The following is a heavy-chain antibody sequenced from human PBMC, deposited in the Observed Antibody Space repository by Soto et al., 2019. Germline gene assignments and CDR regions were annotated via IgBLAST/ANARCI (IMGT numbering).Heavy chain of an antibody. CDR3: AREGNLGRWLQPLDF. V-gene: IGHV4-59*01. J-gene: IGHJ4*02. CDR2: IHYNGNT. Sequence: SETLSLTCDVYGGYFSGYIWTWIRQTPGKGLEWIGNIHYNGNTKYNPSLKSRVTMSVDTSKNQFSLKLISVTAADTAKYFCAREGNLGRWLQPLDFWGQGTLVTGSS. D-gene: IGHD5-12*01. CDR1: GGYFSGYI.